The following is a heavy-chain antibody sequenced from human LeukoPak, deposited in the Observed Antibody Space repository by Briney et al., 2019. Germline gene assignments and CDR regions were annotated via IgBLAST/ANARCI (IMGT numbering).Heavy chain of an antibody. CDR2: IRSKAYGGTT. CDR1: GFTFGDYA. J-gene: IGHJ4*02. Sequence: PGGSLRLSCTASGFTFGDYAMSWFRQAPGKGLEWVGFIRSKAYGGTTEYAASVKGRFTISRDDSKSIAYLQMNSLKTEDTAVYYCTRDRDYDSSSWYGVDYWGQGTLVTVSS. D-gene: IGHD6-13*01. V-gene: IGHV3-49*03. CDR3: TRDRDYDSSSWYGVDY.